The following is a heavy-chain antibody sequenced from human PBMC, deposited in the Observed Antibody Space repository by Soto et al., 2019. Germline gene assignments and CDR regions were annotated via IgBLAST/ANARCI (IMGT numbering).Heavy chain of an antibody. D-gene: IGHD1-26*01. Sequence: GGSLRLSCAASGFIFSGSAIHWVRQASGKGLEWVARIRSKGNNYATAYAASVEGRFTISRDDSKKTAYLQLNSLKAENTAICYCARIYSDALDIWGQGTMVTVSS. V-gene: IGHV3-73*01. J-gene: IGHJ3*02. CDR2: IRSKGNNYAT. CDR3: ARIYSDALDI. CDR1: GFIFSGSA.